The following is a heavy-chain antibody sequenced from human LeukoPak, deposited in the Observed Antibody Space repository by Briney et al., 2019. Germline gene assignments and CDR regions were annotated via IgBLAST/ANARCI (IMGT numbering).Heavy chain of an antibody. D-gene: IGHD3-10*01. CDR1: GFTFTDYA. J-gene: IGHJ5*02. V-gene: IGHV3-23*01. CDR2: ISGSGGST. Sequence: GGSLRLSCAASGFTFTDYAMTWVRQAPGKGLEWVSAISGSGGSTYYADSVKGRFTFSRDNSKNTLYLQMNSLRAEDTAVYYCARGFNRGFDPWGQGTLVIVSS. CDR3: ARGFNRGFDP.